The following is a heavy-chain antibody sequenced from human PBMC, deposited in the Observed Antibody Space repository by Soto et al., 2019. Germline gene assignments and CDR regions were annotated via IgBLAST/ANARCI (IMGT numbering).Heavy chain of an antibody. D-gene: IGHD2-2*01. CDR1: GFTFSSYS. Sequence: GGSLRLSCAASGFTFSSYSMNWVRQAPGKGLEWVSSISSSSSYIYYADSVKGRFTISRDNAKNSLYLQMNSRRAEDTAVYYCARWAPAATYYYYGMDVWGQGTTVTVSS. J-gene: IGHJ6*02. V-gene: IGHV3-21*01. CDR3: ARWAPAATYYYYGMDV. CDR2: ISSSSSYI.